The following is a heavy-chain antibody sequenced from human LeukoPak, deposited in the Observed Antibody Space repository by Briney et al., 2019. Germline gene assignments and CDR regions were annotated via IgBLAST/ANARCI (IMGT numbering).Heavy chain of an antibody. J-gene: IGHJ1*01. D-gene: IGHD6-13*01. CDR1: AFTFSSYG. CDR3: ARAIGWQQLWYFQH. Sequence: GGSLRLSCAASAFTFSSYGMHWVRQAPGKGLEWVAVIWYDGSNKYYADSVKGRFTISRDNSKNTLYLQMNSLRAEDTAVYYCARAIGWQQLWYFQHWGQGTLVTVSS. CDR2: IWYDGSNK. V-gene: IGHV3-33*01.